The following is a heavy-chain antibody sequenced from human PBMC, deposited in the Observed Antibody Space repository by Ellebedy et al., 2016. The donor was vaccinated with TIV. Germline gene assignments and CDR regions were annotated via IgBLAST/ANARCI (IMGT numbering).Heavy chain of an antibody. D-gene: IGHD4-17*01. CDR1: GFNFNSYW. CDR3: ARRGSYGDYAVQVNSWFDS. CDR2: IYQDGSEK. J-gene: IGHJ5*01. V-gene: IGHV3-7*01. Sequence: GESLKISCAASGFNFNSYWMGWVRQAPGKGLEWVANIYQDGSEKYYVDSAKGRFTISRDNPKKSLFLQMNSLRAEDTAVYYCARRGSYGDYAVQVNSWFDSWGQGTLVTVS.